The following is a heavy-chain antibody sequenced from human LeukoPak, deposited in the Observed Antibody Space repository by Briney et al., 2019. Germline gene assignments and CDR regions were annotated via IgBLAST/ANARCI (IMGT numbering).Heavy chain of an antibody. CDR1: VGSISSYY. Sequence: PSETLSLTCTVSVGSISSYYWSWIRQPPGKGLEWIGYIYYSGSTNYNPSLKSRVTISVDTSKNQFSLKLSSVTAADTAVYYCARVSRGGLRYFDWLLWYFDLWGRGTLVTVSS. D-gene: IGHD3-9*01. CDR3: ARVSRGGLRYFDWLLWYFDL. J-gene: IGHJ2*01. CDR2: IYYSGST. V-gene: IGHV4-59*01.